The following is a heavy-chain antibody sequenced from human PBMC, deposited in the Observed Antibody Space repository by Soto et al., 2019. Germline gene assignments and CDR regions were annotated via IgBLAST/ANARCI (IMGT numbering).Heavy chain of an antibody. V-gene: IGHV1-46*01. CDR1: GYTFTSYY. J-gene: IGHJ6*02. CDR2: INPSGGST. CDR3: ARDAGIFGVVIGCMDV. D-gene: IGHD3-3*01. Sequence: ASVKVSCKASGYTFTSYYMHWVRQAPGQGLEWMGIINPSGGSTSYAQKFQGRVTMTRDTSTSTVYMELSSLRSEDTAVYYCARDAGIFGVVIGCMDVWGQGTXVTVSS.